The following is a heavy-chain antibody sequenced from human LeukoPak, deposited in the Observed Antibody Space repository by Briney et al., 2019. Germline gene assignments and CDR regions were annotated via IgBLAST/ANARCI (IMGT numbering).Heavy chain of an antibody. CDR3: ARASYGDYANWFDP. D-gene: IGHD4-17*01. Sequence: ASVKVSCKASGYTFTSYGISWVRQAPGQGLEWMGWISAYNGNTNYAQKLQGRVTMTTDTSTSTAYMELRSLRSEDTAVYYCARASYGDYANWFDPWGQGTLVTVSS. J-gene: IGHJ5*02. CDR2: ISAYNGNT. V-gene: IGHV1-18*01. CDR1: GYTFTSYG.